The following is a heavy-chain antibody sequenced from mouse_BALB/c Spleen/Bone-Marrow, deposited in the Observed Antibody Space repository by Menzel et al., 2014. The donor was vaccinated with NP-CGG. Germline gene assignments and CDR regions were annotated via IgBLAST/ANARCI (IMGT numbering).Heavy chain of an antibody. D-gene: IGHD4-1*01. Sequence: EVKLVESGGGLVKPGGSLKLSCAASGFTFSDYYMFWVRQTPEKRLEWVATISDDGGNTYYRDSVKGRFTISRDNAKNKLNLQMSSLKSEDTATYHCARETGPRAMDYWVKEPQSPSPQ. J-gene: IGHJ4*01. V-gene: IGHV5-4*02. CDR3: ARETGPRAMDY. CDR1: GFTFSDYY. CDR2: ISDDGGNT.